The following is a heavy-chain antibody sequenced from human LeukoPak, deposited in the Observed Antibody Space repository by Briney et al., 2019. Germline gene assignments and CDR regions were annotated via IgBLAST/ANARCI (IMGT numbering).Heavy chain of an antibody. CDR1: GGSFSTYY. J-gene: IGHJ4*02. CDR3: ARHMYSGRYYGTDY. D-gene: IGHD1-26*01. Sequence: SETLSLTCAVYGGSFSTYYWSWIRQPPGKGLEWIGEINHSGSTSYNPSLMSRVTISVDTSKNQFSLKLSSVTAADTAVYYCARHMYSGRYYGTDYWGQGTLVTVSS. V-gene: IGHV4-34*01. CDR2: INHSGST.